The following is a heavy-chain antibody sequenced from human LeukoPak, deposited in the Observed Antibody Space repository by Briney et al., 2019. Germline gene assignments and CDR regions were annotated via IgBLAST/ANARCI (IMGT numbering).Heavy chain of an antibody. Sequence: PGGSLRLSCVASGYTFTSYAMSWVRQAPGKGLEWVSTISGSGDNTYYPDSVKGRFTISRDNSKNTLYLRMNSLRVEDTAVYYCAKVPMVRGVIMDYFDYWGQGILVTVSS. CDR1: GYTFTSYA. CDR2: ISGSGDNT. V-gene: IGHV3-23*01. CDR3: AKVPMVRGVIMDYFDY. D-gene: IGHD3-10*01. J-gene: IGHJ4*02.